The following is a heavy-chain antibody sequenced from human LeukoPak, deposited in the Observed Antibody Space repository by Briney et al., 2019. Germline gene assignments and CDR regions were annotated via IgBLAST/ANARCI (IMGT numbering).Heavy chain of an antibody. CDR1: GFTFSSYA. CDR3: ARVERVTTTNDY. Sequence: PGGSLRLSCAASGFTFSSYAMHWVRQAPGKGLGWVAVISYDGSNKYYADSVKGRFTISRDNSKNTLYLQMNSLRAEDTAVYYCARVERVTTTNDYWGQGTLVTVSS. D-gene: IGHD4-17*01. J-gene: IGHJ4*02. CDR2: ISYDGSNK. V-gene: IGHV3-30*04.